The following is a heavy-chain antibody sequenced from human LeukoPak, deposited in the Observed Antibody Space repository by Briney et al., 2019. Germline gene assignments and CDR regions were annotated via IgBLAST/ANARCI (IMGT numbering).Heavy chain of an antibody. CDR2: ISSSGSTI. Sequence: QPGGSLRLSCAASGFTFSDYYMSWIRQAPGKGLEWVSYISSSGSTIYYADSVKGRFTISRDNAKNSLYLQMNSLRAEDTAVYYCARVAPQDRTTTLGDYYDYWGQGTLVTVSS. CDR1: GFTFSDYY. CDR3: ARVAPQDRTTTLGDYYDY. J-gene: IGHJ4*02. V-gene: IGHV3-11*04. D-gene: IGHD2/OR15-2a*01.